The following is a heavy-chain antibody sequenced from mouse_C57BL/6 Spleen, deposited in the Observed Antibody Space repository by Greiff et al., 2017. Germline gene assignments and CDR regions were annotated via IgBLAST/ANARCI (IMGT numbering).Heavy chain of an antibody. Sequence: EVQLQQSGTVLARPGASVKMSCETSGYTFTSYWMHWVKQRPGQGLEWIGAIYPGNSDTSYNQKFKGKAKLTAVTSASTAYMELSSLTNEDSAVYYCTRREITTVVAHFDYWGQGTTLTVSS. D-gene: IGHD1-1*01. CDR1: GYTFTSYW. J-gene: IGHJ2*01. CDR2: IYPGNSDT. CDR3: TRREITTVVAHFDY. V-gene: IGHV1-5*01.